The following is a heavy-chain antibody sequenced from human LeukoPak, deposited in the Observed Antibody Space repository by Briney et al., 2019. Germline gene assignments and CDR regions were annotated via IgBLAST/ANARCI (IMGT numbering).Heavy chain of an antibody. D-gene: IGHD2-2*01. J-gene: IGHJ6*03. V-gene: IGHV4-34*01. CDR1: GGSFSGYY. Sequence: SEALSLTCAVYGGSFSGYYWSWIRQPPGKGLEWIGEINHSGSNNYNPSLKSRVTISVDTSKNQFSLKLSSVTAADMAVYYCARGLGVVPATVPSYYYYMDVWGKGTTVTVSS. CDR2: INHSGSN. CDR3: ARGLGVVPATVPSYYYYMDV.